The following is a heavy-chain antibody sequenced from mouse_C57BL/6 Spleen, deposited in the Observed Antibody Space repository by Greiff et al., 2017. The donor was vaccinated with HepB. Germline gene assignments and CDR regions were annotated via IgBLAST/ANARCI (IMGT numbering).Heavy chain of an antibody. CDR3: ARDYYGPSYYFDY. CDR2: ISSGSSTI. J-gene: IGHJ2*01. Sequence: EVKLVESGGGLVKPGGSLKLSCAASGFTFSDYGMHWVRQAPEKGLEWVAYISSGSSTIYYADTVKGRFTISRDNAKNTLFLQMPSLRSEDTAMYYCARDYYGPSYYFDYWGQGTTLTVSS. V-gene: IGHV5-17*01. D-gene: IGHD1-1*01. CDR1: GFTFSDYG.